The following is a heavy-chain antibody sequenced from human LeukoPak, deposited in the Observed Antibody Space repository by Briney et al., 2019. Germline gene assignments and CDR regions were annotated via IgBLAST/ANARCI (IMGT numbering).Heavy chain of an antibody. D-gene: IGHD4-17*01. CDR2: ITSSSTYI. CDR1: GFTFSSYN. J-gene: IGHJ5*02. CDR3: ARDYGDFLEYFDP. Sequence: GGSLRLSCAASGFTFSSYNMNWVRQAPGKGLEWVSSITSSSTYIYYTDSVKGRFTISRDNAKNSLYLQMNCLRAEDTAVYYCARDYGDFLEYFDPWGQGTLVTVSS. V-gene: IGHV3-21*01.